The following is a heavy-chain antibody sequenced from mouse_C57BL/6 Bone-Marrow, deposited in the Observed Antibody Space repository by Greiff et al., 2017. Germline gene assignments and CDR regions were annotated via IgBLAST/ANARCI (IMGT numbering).Heavy chain of an antibody. Sequence: EVQVVESGGGLVQPGGSMKLSCAASGFTFSDAWMDWVRQSPEKGLEWVAEIRNKANNHATYYAESVKGRFTISRDDSKSSVYLQMNSLRAEDTGIYYCTRRGWLPGWFAYWGQGTLVTVSA. V-gene: IGHV6-6*01. J-gene: IGHJ3*01. CDR2: IRNKANNHAT. D-gene: IGHD2-2*01. CDR1: GFTFSDAW. CDR3: TRRGWLPGWFAY.